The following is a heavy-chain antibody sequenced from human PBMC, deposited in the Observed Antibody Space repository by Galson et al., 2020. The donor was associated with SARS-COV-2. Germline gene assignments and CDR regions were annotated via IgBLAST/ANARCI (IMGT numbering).Heavy chain of an antibody. CDR1: GGTFSSYA. V-gene: IGHV1-69*13. J-gene: IGHJ5*02. Sequence: SVKVSCKDSGGTFSSYAISWVRQAPGQGLEWMGGIIPIFGTANYAQKFQGRVTITADESTSTAYMELSSLRSEDTAVYYCARAVGGEIWAADPWGQGTLVTVSS. CDR2: IIPIFGTA. CDR3: ARAVGGEIWAADP. D-gene: IGHD7-27*01.